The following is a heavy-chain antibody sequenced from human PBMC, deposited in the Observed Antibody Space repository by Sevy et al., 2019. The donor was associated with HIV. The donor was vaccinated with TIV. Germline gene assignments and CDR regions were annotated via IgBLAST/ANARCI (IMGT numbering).Heavy chain of an antibody. V-gene: IGHV3-11*01. Sequence: GGSLRLSCAASGFTFSDYYMSWIRQAPGKGLEWVSYISSSGSTIYYADSVKGRSTISRDNAKNSLYLQMNSLRAEDTAVYYCARDLKPSSSWPAEFDYWGQGTLVTVSS. D-gene: IGHD6-13*01. CDR1: GFTFSDYY. CDR2: ISSSGSTI. J-gene: IGHJ4*02. CDR3: ARDLKPSSSWPAEFDY.